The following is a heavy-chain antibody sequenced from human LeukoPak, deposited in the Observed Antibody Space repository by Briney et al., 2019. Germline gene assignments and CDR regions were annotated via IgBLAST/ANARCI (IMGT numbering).Heavy chain of an antibody. Sequence: GGSLRLSCAASGFTFDDYGMSWVRQAPGKGLEWVSGINWNGGSTGYADSVKGRFTISRDNAKNSLYLQMNSLRAEDTALYYCAREVRSDYDYVWGSYRPPTPYFDYWGQGTPVTVSS. CDR3: AREVRSDYDYVWGSYRPPTPYFDY. CDR1: GFTFDDYG. J-gene: IGHJ4*02. V-gene: IGHV3-20*04. D-gene: IGHD3-16*02. CDR2: INWNGGST.